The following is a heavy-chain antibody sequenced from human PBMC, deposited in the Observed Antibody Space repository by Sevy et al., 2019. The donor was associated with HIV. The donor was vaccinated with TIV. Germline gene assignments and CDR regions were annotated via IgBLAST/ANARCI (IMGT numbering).Heavy chain of an antibody. Sequence: GGSLRLSCAASGFRFSSFAMIWVRQAPGKGLEWVSEICGGDGSTYYADSVKGRFTISRDNPKNTVYLQMSSLRAEDTALYCCVKGCQSDNFDDDTLDIWGQGTMVTVSS. J-gene: IGHJ3*02. V-gene: IGHV3-23*01. CDR2: ICGGDGST. CDR1: GFRFSSFA. CDR3: VKGCQSDNFDDDTLDI. D-gene: IGHD1-1*01.